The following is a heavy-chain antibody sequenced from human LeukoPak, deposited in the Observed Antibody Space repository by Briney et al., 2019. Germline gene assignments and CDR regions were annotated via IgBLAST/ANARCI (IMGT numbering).Heavy chain of an antibody. CDR2: INPNSGGT. CDR3: ARELVPAFSYYGMDV. V-gene: IGHV1-2*06. CDR1: GYTFTGYY. D-gene: IGHD2-2*01. Sequence: ASVKVSCKASGYTFTGYYMHWVRQAPGQGLEWMGRINPNSGGTNYAQKFQGRVTMTRDTSLSTAYMELSRLRSEDTAVYYCARELVPAFSYYGMDVWGQGTTVTVSS. J-gene: IGHJ6*02.